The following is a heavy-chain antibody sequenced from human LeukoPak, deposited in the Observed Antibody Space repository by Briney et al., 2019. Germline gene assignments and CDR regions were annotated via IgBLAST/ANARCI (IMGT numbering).Heavy chain of an antibody. V-gene: IGHV3-21*01. CDR1: GFTFSSYS. CDR3: ARDRRGGWAPLGFDYYYMDV. CDR2: ISRSSSYI. D-gene: IGHD6-19*01. Sequence: GALRLSCAASGFTFSSYSMNWVRQAPGEGGEWVSSISRSSSYIYYADSVQGRFNISRDNAKNSLYLQLNSLRAEDTAVYYCARDRRGGWAPLGFDYYYMDVSGKGTTVTVSS. J-gene: IGHJ6*03.